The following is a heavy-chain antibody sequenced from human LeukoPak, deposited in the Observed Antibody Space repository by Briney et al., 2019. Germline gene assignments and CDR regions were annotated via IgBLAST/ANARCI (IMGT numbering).Heavy chain of an antibody. J-gene: IGHJ5*02. V-gene: IGHV4-39*02. CDR1: NGSMTSDSYY. Sequence: SETLSLTCTVSNGSMTSDSYYWAWVRQPPGKGLEWIGTICYSGKTYYSASLKSRVTVSLDTSKKTFSLRLSSVTAADPAVYYCARLWIVATWFDAWGQGALVTVSS. D-gene: IGHD2-2*03. CDR3: ARLWIVATWFDA. CDR2: ICYSGKT.